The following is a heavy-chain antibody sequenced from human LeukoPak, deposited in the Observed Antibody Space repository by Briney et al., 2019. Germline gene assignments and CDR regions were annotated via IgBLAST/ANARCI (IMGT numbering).Heavy chain of an antibody. CDR1: GGSISSSSYY. D-gene: IGHD3-16*02. CDR3: AKDLITFGGDIVKPVHGFDI. V-gene: IGHV4-39*02. Sequence: SETLSLTCTVSGGSISSSSYYWGWIRQPPGKGLEWIGSIYYSGSTYYNPSLKSRVTISVDTSKNQFSLKLSSVTAADTAVYYCAKDLITFGGDIVKPVHGFDIWGQGTMVTVSS. J-gene: IGHJ3*02. CDR2: IYYSGST.